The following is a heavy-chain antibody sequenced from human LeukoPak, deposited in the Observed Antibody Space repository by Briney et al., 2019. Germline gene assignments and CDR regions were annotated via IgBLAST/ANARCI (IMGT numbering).Heavy chain of an antibody. V-gene: IGHV3-23*01. CDR3: ARGTRGYPLDR. D-gene: IGHD6-25*01. J-gene: IGHJ5*02. CDR1: GFTFSSYA. Sequence: GGSLRLSCAASGFTFSSYAMSWVRQAPGKGLEWVSAISGSGGSTYYADSVKGRFTISRDNSKNTLYLQMNSLRADDTAVYYCARGTRGYPLDRWGQGTLVIVSS. CDR2: ISGSGGST.